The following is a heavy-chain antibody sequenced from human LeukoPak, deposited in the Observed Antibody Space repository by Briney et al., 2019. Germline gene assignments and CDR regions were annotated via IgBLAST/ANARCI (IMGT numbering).Heavy chain of an antibody. V-gene: IGHV3-48*03. CDR1: GFTFSSYE. J-gene: IGHJ4*02. D-gene: IGHD6-13*01. CDR3: ERDGVQQLDR. Sequence: PGGSLRLSCAASGFTFSSYEMNWVRRAPGKGLEWVSYISSSGSTIYYADSVKGRFTISRDNAKNSLYLQMNSLRAEDTAVYYCERDGVQQLDRWGQGTLVTVSS. CDR2: ISSSGSTI.